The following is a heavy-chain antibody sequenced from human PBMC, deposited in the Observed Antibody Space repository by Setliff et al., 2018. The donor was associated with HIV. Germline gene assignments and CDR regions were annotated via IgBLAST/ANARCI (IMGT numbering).Heavy chain of an antibody. J-gene: IGHJ3*02. V-gene: IGHV1-18*01. D-gene: IGHD2-2*01. CDR1: GYTFNDYG. Sequence: ASVKVSCKASGYTFNDYGISWVRQAPGHGLEWMGWISGHNGYTNYAQKFQGRVTITRDTSISTTYMELSRLTSDDTAVYYCASDIAVIPAASQVGGFDIWGQGTMVTVSS. CDR3: ASDIAVIPAASQVGGFDI. CDR2: ISGHNGYT.